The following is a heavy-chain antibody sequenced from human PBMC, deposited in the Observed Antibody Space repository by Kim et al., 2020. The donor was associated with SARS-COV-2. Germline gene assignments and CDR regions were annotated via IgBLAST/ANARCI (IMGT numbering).Heavy chain of an antibody. J-gene: IGHJ3*01. CDR3: ARQLLIAWFNFDL. D-gene: IGHD2-2*01. Sequence: SETLSLTCTLSGSSLSLGYYWGWVRQSPGKELEWLGSISHGGNTYYNLSLKNRLTISVDTSKKQFSLKVTSVTAAATATYYCARQLLIAWFNFDLWGQGT. CDR1: GSSLSLGYY. V-gene: IGHV4-38-2*02. CDR2: ISHGGNT.